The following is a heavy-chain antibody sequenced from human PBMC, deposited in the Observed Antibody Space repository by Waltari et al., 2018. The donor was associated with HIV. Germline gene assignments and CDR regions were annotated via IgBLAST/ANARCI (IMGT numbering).Heavy chain of an antibody. CDR1: GYSSSRYG. D-gene: IGHD7-27*01. V-gene: IGHV3-33*01. CDR3: ARDLTAGFSQRVYFGR. J-gene: IGHJ4*02. CDR2: RWLNEGNR. Sequence: QVHLEESGGGVVLPGGSRRMSCAASGYSSSRYGMHRVRQAPGKRRRRVCVRWLNEGNRYYEDSGKGRCTISGSHSECVVYLEMKRLGVEDTAIYFWARDLTAGFSQRVYFGRWGPGTQCNVSS.